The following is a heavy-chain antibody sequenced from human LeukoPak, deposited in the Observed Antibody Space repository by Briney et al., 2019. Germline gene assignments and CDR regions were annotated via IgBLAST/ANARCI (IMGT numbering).Heavy chain of an antibody. D-gene: IGHD6-19*01. V-gene: IGHV3-9*01. Sequence: PGGSLRLSCAASGFTFDDYAMHWVRQAPGKGLEWVSGISWNSGSKGYADSVKGRFIISRDNAKNFLHLQMNSLRAEDTALYYCAKARGIAVASNVVDYWGQGTLVTVSS. CDR1: GFTFDDYA. J-gene: IGHJ4*02. CDR3: AKARGIAVASNVVDY. CDR2: ISWNSGSK.